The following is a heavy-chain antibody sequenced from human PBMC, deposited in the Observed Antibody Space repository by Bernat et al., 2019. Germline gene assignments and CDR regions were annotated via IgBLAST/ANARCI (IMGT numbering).Heavy chain of an antibody. V-gene: IGHV1-3*01. D-gene: IGHD2-2*01. Sequence: QVQLVQSGAEVKKPGASVKVSCKASGYTFTSYAMHWVCQAPGQRLEWMGWINAGNGNTKYSQKFQGRVTITRDTSASTAYMELSSLRSEDTAVYYCARDGEGCSSTSCYDYWGQGTLVTVSS. J-gene: IGHJ4*02. CDR3: ARDGEGCSSTSCYDY. CDR2: INAGNGNT. CDR1: GYTFTSYA.